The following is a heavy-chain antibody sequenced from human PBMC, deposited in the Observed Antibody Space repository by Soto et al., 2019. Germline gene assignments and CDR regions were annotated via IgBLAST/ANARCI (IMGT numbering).Heavy chain of an antibody. J-gene: IGHJ4*02. CDR2: IWYDGNNE. Sequence: VGSLRLSCAASGFIFSNYGMQCGRRAPGKGLEWVAAIWYDGNNEYYVDSVKGRFTISRDNSKTTLYLEMNSLRAEDTAVYYCARDRRITNIAARNTFDYWGQGTLVTV. V-gene: IGHV3-33*01. D-gene: IGHD6-6*01. CDR1: GFIFSNYG. CDR3: ARDRRITNIAARNTFDY.